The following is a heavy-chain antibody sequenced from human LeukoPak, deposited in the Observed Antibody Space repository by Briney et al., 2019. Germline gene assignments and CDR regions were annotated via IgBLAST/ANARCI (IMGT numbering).Heavy chain of an antibody. CDR1: GGSISSYY. CDR3: ARECISSGSYPVYFDY. J-gene: IGHJ4*02. Sequence: SETLSLTCTVSGGSISSYYWSWIRQPAGKGLEWIGRIYTSGSTNYNPSLKSRVTMSVDTSKNQSSLKLSSVTAADTAVYYCARECISSGSYPVYFDYWGQGTLVTVSS. CDR2: IYTSGST. V-gene: IGHV4-4*07. D-gene: IGHD1-26*01.